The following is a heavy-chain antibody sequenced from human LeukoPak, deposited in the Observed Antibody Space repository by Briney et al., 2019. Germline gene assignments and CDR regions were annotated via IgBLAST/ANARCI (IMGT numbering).Heavy chain of an antibody. V-gene: IGHV3-30*04. D-gene: IGHD6-19*01. CDR1: GFTFSSYA. CDR2: ISNDGSDK. J-gene: IGHJ4*02. CDR3: XXXXXGXRGWHFDY. Sequence: GGSLRLSCAASGFTFSSYALHWVRQAPGKGLEWVSIISNDGSDKYYADSVKGRFTISRDNSKNTLYLQMNSLRAEDTSVYYXXXXXXGXRGWHFDYWGQGTLVTVSS.